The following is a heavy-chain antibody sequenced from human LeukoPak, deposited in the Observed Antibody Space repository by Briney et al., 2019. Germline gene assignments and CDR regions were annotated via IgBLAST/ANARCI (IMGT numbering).Heavy chain of an antibody. Sequence: LSGGSLRLSCAASGFIFSSYWVTWVRQAPGKGLEWVASIKQDGSEKYYVNSVKGRFTISRDNAKDSLYLQMNSLRAEDTAVYYCAGGGEWLLSFFDYWGQGTLVTVSS. CDR1: GFIFSSYW. J-gene: IGHJ4*02. D-gene: IGHD3-3*01. V-gene: IGHV3-7*01. CDR2: IKQDGSEK. CDR3: AGGGEWLLSFFDY.